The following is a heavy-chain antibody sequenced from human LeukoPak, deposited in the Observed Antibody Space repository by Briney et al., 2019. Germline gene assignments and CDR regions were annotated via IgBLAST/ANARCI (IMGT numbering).Heavy chain of an antibody. D-gene: IGHD5-12*01. CDR2: SKGKTDGGTT. CDR3: TTDRLLTTWLRSSYYFDY. V-gene: IGHV3-15*01. J-gene: IGHJ4*02. Sequence: KPGGSLRLSCATSGLTFNNAWMSWVRQAPGKGLEWVGRSKGKTDGGTTDYAAPVKGRFTISRDDSKNTLYLQMNSLKTEDTAVYYCTTDRLLTTWLRSSYYFDYWGQGTLVTISS. CDR1: GLTFNNAW.